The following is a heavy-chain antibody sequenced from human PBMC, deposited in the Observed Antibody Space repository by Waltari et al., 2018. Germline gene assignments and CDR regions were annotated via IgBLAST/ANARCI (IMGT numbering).Heavy chain of an antibody. CDR1: GYTFINYE. J-gene: IGHJ5*02. D-gene: IGHD3-3*01. Sequence: QVQLVQTGAEVLRPGAAVKVSCQASGYTFINYEINWVRQAAGQGLEWMGWVNPNSGTKAYAQKCHGRISMTWDTFTRTAYMELSNLRSDDTAVFYCARGRDVFANFDYNWFDPWGQGTLVTVSS. CDR2: VNPNSGTK. CDR3: ARGRDVFANFDYNWFDP. V-gene: IGHV1-8*02.